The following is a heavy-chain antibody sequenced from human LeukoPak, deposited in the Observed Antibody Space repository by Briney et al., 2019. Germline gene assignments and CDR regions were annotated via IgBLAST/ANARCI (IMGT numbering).Heavy chain of an antibody. Sequence: GGSLRLSCAASGFTFSSYWMSWVRQARGKGLEWVSVIYSGGSTYYADSVKGRFTISRDNSKNTLYLQMNSLRAEDTAVYYCSSGRQNYNGSGSYDNCDYWGQGTLVTVSS. CDR1: GFTFSSYW. D-gene: IGHD3-10*01. V-gene: IGHV3-66*01. CDR2: IYSGGST. J-gene: IGHJ4*02. CDR3: SSGRQNYNGSGSYDNCDY.